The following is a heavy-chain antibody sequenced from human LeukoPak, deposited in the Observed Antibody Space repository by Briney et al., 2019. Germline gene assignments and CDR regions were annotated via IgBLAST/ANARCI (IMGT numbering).Heavy chain of an antibody. CDR1: GSTFSGYY. CDR2: INPNSGVT. D-gene: IGHD5-24*01. J-gene: IGHJ4*02. V-gene: IGHV1-2*02. CDR3: ARDPYGDGFAHFDY. Sequence: ASVKVSCKASGSTFSGYYMHWVRQAPGQGLEWMGWINPNSGVTSYAQKFQGRVTMTRDTSISTAYMEVTRLRSDDTAMYYCARDPYGDGFAHFDYWGQGALVNVSS.